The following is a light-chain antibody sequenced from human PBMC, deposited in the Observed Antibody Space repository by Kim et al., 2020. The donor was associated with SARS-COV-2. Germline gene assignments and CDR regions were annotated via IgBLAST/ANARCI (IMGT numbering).Light chain of an antibody. J-gene: IGLJ3*02. V-gene: IGLV2-11*01. CDR2: DVS. Sequence: QSALTQPRSVSGSPGQSVTISCTGTSSDVGGYNYVSWYQQHPGQAPKLMIYDVSKRPSGVPYRFSGSKSGNTASLTISGLQAEDEADYYCCSYAGSYTWVFGGGTKVTVL. CDR1: SSDVGGYNY. CDR3: CSYAGSYTWV.